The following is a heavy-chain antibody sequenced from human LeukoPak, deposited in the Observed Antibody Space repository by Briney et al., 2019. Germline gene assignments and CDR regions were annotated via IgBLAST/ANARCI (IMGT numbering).Heavy chain of an antibody. Sequence: SETLSLTCAVSGYSISSGYYWGWIRQPPGKGLEWIGSIYHSGSTYYNPSLKSRVTISVDTSKNQFSLKLSSVTAADTAVYYCARQGLYCSSTSCYREFDYWGQGTLVTVSS. J-gene: IGHJ4*02. D-gene: IGHD2-2*01. V-gene: IGHV4-38-2*01. CDR1: GYSISSGYY. CDR2: IYHSGST. CDR3: ARQGLYCSSTSCYREFDY.